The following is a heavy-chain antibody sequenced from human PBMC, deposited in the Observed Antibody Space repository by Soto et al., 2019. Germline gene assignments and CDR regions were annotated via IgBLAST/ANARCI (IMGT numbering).Heavy chain of an antibody. CDR1: GGTLSNYA. CDR2: VIPIFSIM. Sequence: QVQLVQSGAEVKKPGSSVKVSCKASGGTLSNYAIAWVRLAPGQGLEWVGRVIPIFSIMKYAQKFQDRVTFTADDSTNTAYMELSSLTSEDTAVYYCARGRTIFGVVNFDYWGQGTLVTVSS. CDR3: ARGRTIFGVVNFDY. V-gene: IGHV1-69*18. J-gene: IGHJ4*02. D-gene: IGHD3-3*01.